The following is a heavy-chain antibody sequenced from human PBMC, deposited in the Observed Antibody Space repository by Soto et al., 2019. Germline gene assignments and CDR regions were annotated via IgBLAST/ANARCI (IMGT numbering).Heavy chain of an antibody. D-gene: IGHD3-9*01. CDR3: ARRPGGLKSNILSPYY. V-gene: IGHV4-4*02. J-gene: IGHJ4*02. Sequence: SETLSLTCDVSGVSINSDDWWAWVRQPPGKGLEWIGEIFYSGSYKYNPSLKTRVSISADKSKNQFSLKLHSVTAADTAVYYCARRPGGLKSNILSPYYWGQGTLVTVSS. CDR2: IFYSGSY. CDR1: GVSINSDDW.